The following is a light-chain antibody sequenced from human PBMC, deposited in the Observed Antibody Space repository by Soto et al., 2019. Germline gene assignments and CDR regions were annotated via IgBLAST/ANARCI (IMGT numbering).Light chain of an antibody. CDR2: DVS. Sequence: QSVLTQPASVSGSPGQSITISCTGTSSDVGGYNYVSWYQQHPGKAPKLMIYDVSNRPSGVSNRFSGSKSGNTASLTISGLQAEYDADYYCSSYALRSFLSLFATGPKATVL. CDR3: SSYALRSFLSL. CDR1: SSDVGGYNY. V-gene: IGLV2-14*01. J-gene: IGLJ1*01.